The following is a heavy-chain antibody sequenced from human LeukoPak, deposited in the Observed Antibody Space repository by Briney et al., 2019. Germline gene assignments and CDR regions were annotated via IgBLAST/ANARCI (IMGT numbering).Heavy chain of an antibody. CDR1: GFTFSSYA. D-gene: IGHD5-24*01. V-gene: IGHV3-30-3*01. J-gene: IGHJ4*02. CDR2: ISYDGSNK. CDR3: ARALAPMRWLHGGVDY. Sequence: PGGSLRLSCAASGFTFSSYAMHWVRQAPGKGLEWVAVISYDGSNKYYADSVKGRFTISRDNSKNTLYLQMNSLRAEDTAVYYCARALAPMRWLHGGVDYWGQGTLVTVSS.